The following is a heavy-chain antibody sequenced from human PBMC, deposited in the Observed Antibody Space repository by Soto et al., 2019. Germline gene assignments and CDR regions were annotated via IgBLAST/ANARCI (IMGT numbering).Heavy chain of an antibody. D-gene: IGHD3-16*01. V-gene: IGHV3-23*01. J-gene: IGHJ6*03. CDR2: YGGSGGST. CDR1: GFSFSTYG. CDR3: VKFRGRAYHYYYMDA. Sequence: DVLLLESGGGLAQRGGSLRLSCAASGFSFSTYGMTWVRQAPGKGLEWVSYGGSGGSTYYADSVKGRFTISRDNSKNTPYLQMNSLRAEDTAVYYCVKFRGRAYHYYYMDAWGNGTTVTVSS.